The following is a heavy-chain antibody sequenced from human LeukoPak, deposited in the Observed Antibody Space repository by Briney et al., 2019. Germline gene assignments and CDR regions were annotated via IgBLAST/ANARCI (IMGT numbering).Heavy chain of an antibody. J-gene: IGHJ4*02. V-gene: IGHV3-74*01. D-gene: IGHD3-3*01. CDR1: GFTFSSYW. Sequence: GGSLRLSCAASGFTFSSYWMHWVRQGPGKGLVWVSRINSDGSSTRYADSVKGRFTISRDNAKNTLYLQMNSLRAEDTAVYYCARAERRGYDFWSGYYLPDYWGQGTLVTVSS. CDR2: INSDGSST. CDR3: ARAERRGYDFWSGYYLPDY.